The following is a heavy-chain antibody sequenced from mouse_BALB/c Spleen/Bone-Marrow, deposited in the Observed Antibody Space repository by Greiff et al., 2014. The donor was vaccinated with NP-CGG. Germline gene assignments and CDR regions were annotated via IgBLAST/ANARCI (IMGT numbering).Heavy chain of an antibody. Sequence: QVQLQQSGPGLVAPPQSLSITCTVSGFSLTSYGVHWVRQPPGKGLEWLGVIWADGSTNYNSALVSRLSISKDNSKSQVFLKMNSLQTDDAAMYFCSRITTGTGAMDYWGQGTSVTVSS. CDR2: IWADGST. J-gene: IGHJ4*01. CDR1: GFSLTSYG. V-gene: IGHV2-9*02. CDR3: SRITTGTGAMDY. D-gene: IGHD1-2*01.